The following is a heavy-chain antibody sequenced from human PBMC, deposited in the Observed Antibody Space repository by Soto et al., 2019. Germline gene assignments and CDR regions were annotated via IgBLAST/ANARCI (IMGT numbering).Heavy chain of an antibody. CDR2: ISGSGSST. V-gene: IGHV3-23*01. Sequence: EVQLLESGGNLVQPGGSLRLSCAASGFTFSSYAMSWVRQAPGKGLEWVSSISGSGSSTYYADSVKGRFTISRDNSKNTLYLQMNCLRAEDTALYYFAKDQELFGDYKHWGQGTLVTVSS. CDR1: GFTFSSYA. D-gene: IGHD4-17*01. CDR3: AKDQELFGDYKH. J-gene: IGHJ4*02.